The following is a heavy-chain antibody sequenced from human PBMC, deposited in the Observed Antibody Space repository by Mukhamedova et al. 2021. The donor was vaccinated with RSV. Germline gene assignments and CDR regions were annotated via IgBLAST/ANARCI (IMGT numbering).Heavy chain of an antibody. Sequence: GKGLEWVSGLSASGGNTYYADSVKGRFTVSRDNSKNTLYLQMSSLRAEDTALYYCAKGLTPVYAAFKPLLSTSDMDVWGQGTTVT. J-gene: IGHJ6*02. V-gene: IGHV3-23*01. D-gene: IGHD2-8*01. CDR2: LSASGGNT. CDR3: AKGLTPVYAAFKPLLSTSDMDV.